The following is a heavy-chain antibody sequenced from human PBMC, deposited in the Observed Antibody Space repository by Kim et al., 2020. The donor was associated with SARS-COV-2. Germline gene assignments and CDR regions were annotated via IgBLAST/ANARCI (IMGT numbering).Heavy chain of an antibody. V-gene: IGHV4-39*01. CDR1: GGSISSSSYY. CDR2: IYYSGST. D-gene: IGHD6-13*01. J-gene: IGHJ5*02. CDR3: ARQLSSSWLQSWANWFDP. Sequence: ETLSLTCTVSGGSISSSSYYWGWIRQPPGKGLEWIGSIYYSGSTYYNPSLKSRVTISVDTSRNQFSLKLSSVTAADTAVYYCARQLSSSWLQSWANWFDPWGQGTLVTVSS.